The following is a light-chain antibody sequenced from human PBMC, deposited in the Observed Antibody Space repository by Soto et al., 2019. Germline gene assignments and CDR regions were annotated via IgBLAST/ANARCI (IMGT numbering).Light chain of an antibody. Sequence: ERASVTGAPRRWSPISCTGTSSDVGSYNLVSWYQQHPGKAPKLMIYEVSKRPSGVSNRFSGSKSGNTASLTISGLQAEDEADYYCCSYAGSSTPYVFGTGTKVTVL. CDR3: CSYAGSSTPYV. CDR2: EVS. CDR1: SSDVGSYNL. J-gene: IGLJ1*01. V-gene: IGLV2-23*02.